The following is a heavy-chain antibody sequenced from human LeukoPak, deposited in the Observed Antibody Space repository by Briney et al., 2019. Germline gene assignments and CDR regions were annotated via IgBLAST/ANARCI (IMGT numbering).Heavy chain of an antibody. CDR3: AKDARKWFGELLPFDY. CDR1: GGSISSSNW. Sequence: SGTLSLTCAVSGGSISSSNWWSWVRQPPGKGLEWIGEIYHSGSTNYNPSLKSRVTISVDKSKNQSSLKLSSVTAADTAVYYCAKDARKWFGELLPFDYWGQGTLVTVSS. CDR2: IYHSGST. D-gene: IGHD3-10*01. V-gene: IGHV4-4*02. J-gene: IGHJ4*02.